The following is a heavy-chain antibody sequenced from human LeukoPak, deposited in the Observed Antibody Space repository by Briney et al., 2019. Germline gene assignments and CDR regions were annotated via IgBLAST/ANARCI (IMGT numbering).Heavy chain of an antibody. Sequence: SETLSLTCAVYGGSFSGYYWSWIHQPPGKGLEWIGEINHSGSTNYNPSLKSRVTISVDTSKNQFSLKLSSVTAADTAVYYCAATYCSGGSCPNFDYWGQGTLVTVSS. D-gene: IGHD2-15*01. CDR1: GGSFSGYY. CDR2: INHSGST. V-gene: IGHV4-34*01. J-gene: IGHJ4*02. CDR3: AATYCSGGSCPNFDY.